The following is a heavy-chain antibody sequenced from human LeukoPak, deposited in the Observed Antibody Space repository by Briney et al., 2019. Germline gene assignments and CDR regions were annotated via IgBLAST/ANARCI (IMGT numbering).Heavy chain of an antibody. Sequence: SETLSLTCTVSGGSISSSSYYWGWIRQPPGKGLEWIGSIYYSGSTYYNPSLKSRVTISVDTSKNQFSLKLSSVTAADTAVYYCARNREDYVWGSYRYGPFDPWGQGTLVTVSS. CDR3: ARNREDYVWGSYRYGPFDP. V-gene: IGHV4-39*07. J-gene: IGHJ5*02. D-gene: IGHD3-16*02. CDR1: GGSISSSSYY. CDR2: IYYSGST.